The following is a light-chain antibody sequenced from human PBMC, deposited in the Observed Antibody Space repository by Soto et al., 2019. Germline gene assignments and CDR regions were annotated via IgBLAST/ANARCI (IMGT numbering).Light chain of an antibody. J-gene: IGKJ1*01. CDR3: QQYYSTPWT. CDR1: QSVLY. V-gene: IGKV4-1*01. Sequence: DIVMTQSPDSLAVSLCERATINCKSSQSVLYLAWYQQKPGQPPKLLIYWASTRESGVPDRFSGSGSGTDFTLTISSLQAEDVAVYYCQQYYSTPWTFGQGTRVEIK. CDR2: WAS.